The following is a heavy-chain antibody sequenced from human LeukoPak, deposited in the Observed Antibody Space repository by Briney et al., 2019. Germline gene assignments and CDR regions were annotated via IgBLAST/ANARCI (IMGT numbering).Heavy chain of an antibody. V-gene: IGHV1-58*01. Sequence: EASVKVSCKASGSTFTSSAVQWVRQARGQRLEWIGWIVVGSGNTNYAQKFQERVTITGDMSTSTAYMELSSLRSEDTAVYYCAADSSSGPYYFDYWGQGTLVTVSS. CDR3: AADSSSGPYYFDY. CDR2: IVVGSGNT. J-gene: IGHJ4*02. CDR1: GSTFTSSA. D-gene: IGHD6-13*01.